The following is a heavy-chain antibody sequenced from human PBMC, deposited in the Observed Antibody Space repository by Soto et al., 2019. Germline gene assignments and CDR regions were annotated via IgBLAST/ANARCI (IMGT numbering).Heavy chain of an antibody. CDR3: AHSRPPRLLDY. Sequence: QITLKESGPTLVKPRQTLTLTYTFSGFSLSTSGVGVGWIRQPPGKALEWLALIYWDDDKRYSPSLNSRLTITKDTSKNQVVLTMTNMDPVDTATYYCAHSRPPRLLDYWGQGTLVTVSS. CDR1: GFSLSTSGVG. V-gene: IGHV2-5*02. CDR2: IYWDDDK. J-gene: IGHJ4*02. D-gene: IGHD6-6*01.